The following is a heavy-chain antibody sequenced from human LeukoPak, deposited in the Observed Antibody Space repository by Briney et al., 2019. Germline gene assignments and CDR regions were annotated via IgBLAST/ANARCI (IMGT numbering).Heavy chain of an antibody. CDR1: GGSIRSYY. V-gene: IGHV4-59*12. CDR2: MYYSGST. J-gene: IGHJ4*02. D-gene: IGHD6-13*01. CDR3: ARVGAAAGTSPDY. Sequence: SETLSLTCTVSGGSIRSYYWSWIRQPPGKGLEWIGYMYYSGSTNYNPSLKSRVTISVDTSKNQFSLKLSSVTAADTAVYYCARVGAAAGTSPDYWGQGTLVTVSS.